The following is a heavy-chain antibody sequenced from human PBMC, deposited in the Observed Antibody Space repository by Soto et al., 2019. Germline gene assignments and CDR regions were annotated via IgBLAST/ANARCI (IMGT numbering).Heavy chain of an antibody. CDR2: ISSSSSTI. D-gene: IGHD2-15*01. CDR3: ARVREGGSDY. CDR1: GFTFSSYS. Sequence: EVQLVESGGGLVQPGGSLRLSCAASGFTFSSYSMNWVRQAPGKGLEWVSYISSSSSTIYYADSVKGRFTISRDNAKNSLYLQMNSLRAEDTAVYYCARVREGGSDYWGQGTLVTVSS. J-gene: IGHJ4*02. V-gene: IGHV3-48*01.